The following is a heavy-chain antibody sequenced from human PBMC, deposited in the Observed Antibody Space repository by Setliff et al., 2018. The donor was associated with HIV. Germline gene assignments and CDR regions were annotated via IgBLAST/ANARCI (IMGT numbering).Heavy chain of an antibody. CDR2: IYQTVTT. CDR1: GFSINSGYY. Sequence: TLSLTCAVSGFSINSGYYWGWIRQPPGKGLEWIGSIYQTVTTYYNPSLKSRVTISVETSQNQFSLRLSSVTAADTAVYYCARGSGRFCSGGRCSAFDYWGQGTLVTVSS. J-gene: IGHJ4*02. CDR3: ARGSGRFCSGGRCSAFDY. V-gene: IGHV4-38-2*01. D-gene: IGHD2-15*01.